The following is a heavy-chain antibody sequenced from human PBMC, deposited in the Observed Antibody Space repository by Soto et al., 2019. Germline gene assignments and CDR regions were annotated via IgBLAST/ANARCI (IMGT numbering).Heavy chain of an antibody. CDR1: GFTFSSYG. D-gene: IGHD1-26*01. Sequence: GGSLRLSCAASGFTFSSYGMHWVRQAPGKGLEWVAVIWYDGSNKYYADSVKGRFTISRDNSKNTLYLQMNSLRAEDTAVYYCAREMKFRIVGATPASYYYYGMDVWGQGTTVTVSS. J-gene: IGHJ6*02. V-gene: IGHV3-33*01. CDR3: AREMKFRIVGATPASYYYYGMDV. CDR2: IWYDGSNK.